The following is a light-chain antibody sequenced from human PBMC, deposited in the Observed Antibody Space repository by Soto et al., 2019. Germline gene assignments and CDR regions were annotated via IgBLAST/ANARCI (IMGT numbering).Light chain of an antibody. CDR2: GSF. J-gene: IGLJ3*02. V-gene: IGLV1-40*01. CDR1: SSNIGGTNY. CDR3: QSYDISLSGSRV. Sequence: QSVLTQPPSASGTPGQRVFISCSGSSSNIGGTNYAYWYQQLPGAAPKLLIYGSFNRPSGVLDRFSGSKSGTSASLAITGLQAEDEADYYCQSYDISLSGSRVFGGGTKLTVL.